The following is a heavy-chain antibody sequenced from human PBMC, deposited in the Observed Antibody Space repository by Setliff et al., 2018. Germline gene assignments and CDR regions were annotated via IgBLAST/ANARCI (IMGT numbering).Heavy chain of an antibody. J-gene: IGHJ4*02. CDR3: VRGMHWLPVGDY. CDR2: INPYIGGT. Sequence: GASVKVSCKASGYLFDDYYLHWVRQAPGQGLEWMGRINPYIGGTYYPQKFRGRVTMTRDTSIDTAYMELTSLRSDDTALYYCVRGMHWLPVGDYWGQGNLVTVSS. D-gene: IGHD6-19*01. V-gene: IGHV1-2*02. CDR1: GYLFDDYY.